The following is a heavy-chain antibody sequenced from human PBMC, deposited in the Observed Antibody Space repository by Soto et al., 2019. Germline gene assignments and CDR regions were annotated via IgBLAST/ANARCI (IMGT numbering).Heavy chain of an antibody. D-gene: IGHD1-26*01. Sequence: ALILNCAGSGVAFSTYDMHGVRQVPGKGLEWVSAIGSAHDPYYLGSVKGRFSISRENAKNSLYLQMNSLTTGDTAVYYCARAYLGRLPRRADYYYALDVWGQGTTVTVSS. CDR2: IGSAHDP. CDR1: GVAFSTYD. CDR3: ARAYLGRLPRRADYYYALDV. V-gene: IGHV3-13*05. J-gene: IGHJ6*02.